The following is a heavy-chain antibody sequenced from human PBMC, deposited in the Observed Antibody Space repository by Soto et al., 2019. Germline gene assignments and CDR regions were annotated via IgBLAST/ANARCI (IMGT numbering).Heavy chain of an antibody. Sequence: EVQLLESGGGLVQPGGSLRLSCSASGFSFSTYAMTWVRQAPGKGLEWVSSTSGSGGRTYYADSVKGRFAISRDNSKNTLYLQMNSLRAEDTAIYYCAKDATHNYDFWSGYVYGMDVWGQGTTVTVSS. CDR1: GFSFSTYA. CDR3: AKDATHNYDFWSGYVYGMDV. V-gene: IGHV3-23*01. J-gene: IGHJ6*02. CDR2: TSGSGGRT. D-gene: IGHD3-3*01.